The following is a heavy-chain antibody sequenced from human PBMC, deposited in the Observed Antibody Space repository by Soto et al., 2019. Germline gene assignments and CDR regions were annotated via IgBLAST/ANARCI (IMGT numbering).Heavy chain of an antibody. Sequence: QLQLQESGPGLVKPSETLSLTCTVSGGSISSSSYYWGWIRQPPGKGLEWIGSIYYSGSTYYNPSLKSRVTISVDTSKNQFSLKLSSVTAADTAVYYCARHFVVGATRFDYWGQGTLVTVSS. CDR3: ARHFVVGATRFDY. J-gene: IGHJ4*02. CDR2: IYYSGST. V-gene: IGHV4-39*01. D-gene: IGHD1-26*01. CDR1: GGSISSSSYY.